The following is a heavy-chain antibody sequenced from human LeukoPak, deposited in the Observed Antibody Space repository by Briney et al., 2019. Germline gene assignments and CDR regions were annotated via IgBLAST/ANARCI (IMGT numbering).Heavy chain of an antibody. J-gene: IGHJ4*02. CDR1: GDSIRSSSYY. Sequence: SETLSLTCTVSGDSIRSSSYYWGWIRQPPGKGLEWIGSMSYSGSTYYNSSLKSRVTISVDTSKNQFSLKLSSVTAADTAVYYCARHGPIGPKRGYFDYWGQGALVTVSS. V-gene: IGHV4-39*01. CDR2: MSYSGST. D-gene: IGHD1-26*01. CDR3: ARHGPIGPKRGYFDY.